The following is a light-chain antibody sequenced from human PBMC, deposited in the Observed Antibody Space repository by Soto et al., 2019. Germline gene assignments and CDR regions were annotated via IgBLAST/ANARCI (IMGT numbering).Light chain of an antibody. CDR2: EVN. J-gene: IGLJ2*01. V-gene: IGLV2-8*01. CDR3: SSYAGSNNLI. Sequence: QSALTQPPSASGSPGQSVTISCTGTSNDIGGYNYVSWYQQYPGKAPKLLISEVNERPAGVPDRFSGSKSDNTASLTVSGLQTEDEAEYYCSSYAGSNNLIFGGGTTVTVL. CDR1: SNDIGGYNY.